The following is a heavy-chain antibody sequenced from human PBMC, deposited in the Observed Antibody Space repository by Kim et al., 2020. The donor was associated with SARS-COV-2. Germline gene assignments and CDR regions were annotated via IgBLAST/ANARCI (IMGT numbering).Heavy chain of an antibody. J-gene: IGHJ5*02. D-gene: IGHD3-10*01. Sequence: KSRVTIQVDTSKNQFSLKLSSVTAVDTAVYYCARGQITMVRGVIRGVFDPWGQGTLVTVSS. V-gene: IGHV4-59*09. CDR3: ARGQITMVRGVIRGVFDP.